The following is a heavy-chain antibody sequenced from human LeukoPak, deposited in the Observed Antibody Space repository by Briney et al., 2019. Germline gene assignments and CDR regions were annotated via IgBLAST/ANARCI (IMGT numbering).Heavy chain of an antibody. CDR3: AKHDSSGYYHTTHFDY. CDR2: ISGSGGST. J-gene: IGHJ4*02. D-gene: IGHD3-22*01. CDR1: GFTFSSYA. Sequence: GGSLRLSCAASGFTFSSYAISWVRQAPGKGLEWVSAISGSGGSTYYADSVKGRFTISRDNSKNTLYLQMNSLRAEDTAVYYCAKHDSSGYYHTTHFDYWGQGTLVTVSS. V-gene: IGHV3-23*01.